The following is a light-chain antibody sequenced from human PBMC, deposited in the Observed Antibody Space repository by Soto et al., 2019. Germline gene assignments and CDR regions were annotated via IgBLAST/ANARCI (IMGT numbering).Light chain of an antibody. Sequence: EIVLTQSPATLALSPGERATLSCRASQSISSFLAWYQQKRGQAPRLLIYDASNWATDFPARFSGSGSGTDFPLTISSLRPEDFAVYYSQQRSNWPRTFGQGTTVEI. CDR3: QQRSNWPRT. CDR2: DAS. J-gene: IGKJ1*01. CDR1: QSISSF. V-gene: IGKV3-11*01.